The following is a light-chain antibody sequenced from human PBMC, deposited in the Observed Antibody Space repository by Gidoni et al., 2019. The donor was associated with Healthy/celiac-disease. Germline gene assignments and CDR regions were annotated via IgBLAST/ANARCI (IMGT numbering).Light chain of an antibody. CDR1: SSDVGGYNY. Sequence: QSALTQPPSASGSPGQSVTISCTGTSSDVGGYNYVSWYQQHPGKAPKLMIYEVSTRPSGVPDRFFGSNSGNTASLTVSGLQAEDEADYYCSSYAGSNNWVFGGGTKLTVL. J-gene: IGLJ3*02. CDR3: SSYAGSNNWV. V-gene: IGLV2-8*01. CDR2: EVS.